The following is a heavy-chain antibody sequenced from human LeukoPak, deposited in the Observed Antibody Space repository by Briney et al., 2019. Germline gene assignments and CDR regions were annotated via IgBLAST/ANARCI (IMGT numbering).Heavy chain of an antibody. J-gene: IGHJ4*02. CDR2: IYYTGNT. D-gene: IGHD3/OR15-3a*01. V-gene: IGHV4-39*01. CDR3: ARQTGPRLFILP. Sequence: SETLSLTCTVSGVSISSSNSYWGWIRQPPGKGLEWIGSIYYTGNTYYNASLKSQVSISIDTSKNQFSLKLTSVTAADTSVYYFARQTGPRLFILPGGRGTLVTVSS. CDR1: GVSISSSNSY.